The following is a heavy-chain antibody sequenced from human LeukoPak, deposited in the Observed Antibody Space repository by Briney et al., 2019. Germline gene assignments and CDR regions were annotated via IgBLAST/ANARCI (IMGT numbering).Heavy chain of an antibody. J-gene: IGHJ5*02. CDR3: VRDGEGVAISVNFWFDP. D-gene: IGHD3-10*01. V-gene: IGHV1-8*01. CDR1: GYTFTSYD. Sequence: ASVKVSCKASGYTFTSYDINWVRQAPGQGLEWMGWMNPINGNTGYARKFQGRVTMTRDTSISTAYMELRSLTSEDTAIYYCVRDGEGVAISVNFWFDPWGQGTLVTVSS. CDR2: MNPINGNT.